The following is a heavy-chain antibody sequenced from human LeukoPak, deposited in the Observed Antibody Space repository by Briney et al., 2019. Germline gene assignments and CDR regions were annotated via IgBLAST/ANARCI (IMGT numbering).Heavy chain of an antibody. V-gene: IGHV1-2*02. CDR2: INPNSGGT. J-gene: IGHJ4*02. CDR3: ARILSYSSSALDY. D-gene: IGHD6-13*01. Sequence: ASVKVSCKASGYTFTGYYMHWVRQAPGQGLEWMGWINPNSGGTNYAQKFQGRVTMTRDTSISTAYMELSRLRSDDTAVYYCARILSYSSSALDYWGQGTLATVSS. CDR1: GYTFTGYY.